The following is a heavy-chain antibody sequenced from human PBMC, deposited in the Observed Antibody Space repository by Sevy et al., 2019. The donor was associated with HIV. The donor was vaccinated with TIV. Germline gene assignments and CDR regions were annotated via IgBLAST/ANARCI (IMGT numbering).Heavy chain of an antibody. J-gene: IGHJ4*02. CDR1: GDSISSYY. CDR3: ARDPPYF. V-gene: IGHV4-4*07. Sequence: SETLSLTCTVSGDSISSYYWSWIRQPAGKGREWIGRIYTSGGTIYNPSLESRVTMSVDTSKNQFSLKLSSVTAADTAVYYCARDPPYFWGQGTLVTVSS. CDR2: IYTSGGT.